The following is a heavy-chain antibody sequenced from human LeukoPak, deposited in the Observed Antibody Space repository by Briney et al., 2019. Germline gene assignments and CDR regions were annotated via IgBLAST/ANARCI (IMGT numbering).Heavy chain of an antibody. J-gene: IGHJ4*02. CDR1: GYTLTSYD. Sequence: GASVKVPCKASGYTLTSYDINWVRQATGQGLEWMGWMNANSGNTGYAQKFQGRVTMTSNTSISTAYMELSSLRSEDTAVYYCARKDSSRWYFYWGQGTLVTVSS. CDR2: MNANSGNT. D-gene: IGHD6-13*01. CDR3: ARKDSSRWYFY. V-gene: IGHV1-8*01.